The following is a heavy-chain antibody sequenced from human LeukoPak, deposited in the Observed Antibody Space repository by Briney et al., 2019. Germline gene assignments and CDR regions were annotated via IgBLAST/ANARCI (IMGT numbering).Heavy chain of an antibody. V-gene: IGHV3-23*01. D-gene: IGHD3-22*01. Sequence: GGALRLSRAASLFMSSNYAISSVRQAPGGGVGWVSSLSGGSGTAYYSESVKGRFAISRDNSKNTLYLQMNSLRAEDTAVYYCAGHEGYHYDSSGGEFDIWGQGTQVTVSS. J-gene: IGHJ4*02. CDR2: LSGGSGTA. CDR1: LFMSSNYA. CDR3: AGHEGYHYDSSGGEFDI.